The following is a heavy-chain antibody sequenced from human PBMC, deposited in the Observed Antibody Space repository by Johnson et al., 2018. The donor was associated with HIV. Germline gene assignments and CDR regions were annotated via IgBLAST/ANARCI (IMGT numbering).Heavy chain of an antibody. CDR3: ARALTGTTQGAFDS. CDR2: INWNGGST. CDR1: GFTFDDYG. V-gene: IGHV3-20*04. D-gene: IGHD1-7*01. J-gene: IGHJ3*02. Sequence: VQLVESGGGVVRPGGSLRLSCVASGFTFDDYGMSWVRQAPGKGLEWVSGINWNGGSTGYADSVKGRFTISRDNAKNSLYLQINSLRAEDTALYYCARALTGTTQGAFDSWGQGTMVTVSS.